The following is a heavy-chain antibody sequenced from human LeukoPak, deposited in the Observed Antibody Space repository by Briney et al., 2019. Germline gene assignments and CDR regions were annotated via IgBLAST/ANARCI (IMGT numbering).Heavy chain of an antibody. J-gene: IGHJ4*02. V-gene: IGHV3-30-3*01. Sequence: GGSLRLSCTASGFTFGTFTMHWVRQTPGKGLEWVALISYDGSNKYYADSVKGRFTISRGNSKNTLYLQMNSLGAEDTAVYYCARIRAKGPTSPFDYWGQGTLVTVSS. D-gene: IGHD1-26*01. CDR1: GFTFGTFT. CDR3: ARIRAKGPTSPFDY. CDR2: ISYDGSNK.